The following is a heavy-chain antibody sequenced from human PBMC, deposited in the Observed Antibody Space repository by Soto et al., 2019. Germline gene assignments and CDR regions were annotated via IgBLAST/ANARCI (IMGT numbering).Heavy chain of an antibody. CDR1: GDSVSSSHYY. CDR2: VYYSGST. CDR3: ARHPTFSGWEYYFDY. J-gene: IGHJ4*02. V-gene: IGHV4-39*01. D-gene: IGHD6-19*01. Sequence: QLQLQESGPGLVKPSETLSVTCTVSGDSVSSSHYYWGWIRLPPGKGLEWIGSVYYSGSTYYNPSLKSRVTLSVDTSKNQFSLKLSSVTAADAAIYYCARHPTFSGWEYYFDYWGQGTLLTVSS.